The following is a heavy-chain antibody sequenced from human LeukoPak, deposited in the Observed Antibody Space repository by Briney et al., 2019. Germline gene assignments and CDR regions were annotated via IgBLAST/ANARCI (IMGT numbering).Heavy chain of an antibody. Sequence: PGGSLRFSCATSGFTFDYYAMHWVRQIPGKAPEWVSLISGDGGRTKYADSVKGRFTMSRDNNKKSLYLQMNNLRNEDTALYYCAKDLHDYLGGSYRGYFDSWGQGILVTVSS. CDR1: GFTFDYYA. V-gene: IGHV3-43*02. CDR3: AKDLHDYLGGSYRGYFDS. J-gene: IGHJ4*02. D-gene: IGHD3-16*02. CDR2: ISGDGGRT.